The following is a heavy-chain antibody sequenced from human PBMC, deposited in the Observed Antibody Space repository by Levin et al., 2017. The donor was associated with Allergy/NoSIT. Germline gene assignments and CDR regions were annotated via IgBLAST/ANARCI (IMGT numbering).Heavy chain of an antibody. CDR1: GFTFSSYA. CDR2: ISGSGGST. J-gene: IGHJ3*02. V-gene: IGHV3-23*01. Sequence: GGSLRLSCAASGFTFSSYAMSWVRQAPGKGLEWVAAISGSGGSTYYADSVKGRFTISRDNSKNTLYLQMNSLRAEDTAVYYCAKTLFSGWYVSAFDIWGQGTMVTVSS. CDR3: AKTLFSGWYVSAFDI. D-gene: IGHD6-19*01.